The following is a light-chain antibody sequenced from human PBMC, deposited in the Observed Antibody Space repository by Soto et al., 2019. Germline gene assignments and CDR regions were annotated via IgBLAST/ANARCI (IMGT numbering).Light chain of an antibody. Sequence: EIVLTQSPGTLSLSPGERATLSCRASQSVSRSYLAWYRQKPGQAPWLLIYGASNRASGVPDRFSGSGSGMDFTLTISGLEPEDFAMYYCHQYDSSPFTFGQGTRLDIK. CDR1: QSVSRSY. CDR2: GAS. J-gene: IGKJ5*01. CDR3: HQYDSSPFT. V-gene: IGKV3-20*01.